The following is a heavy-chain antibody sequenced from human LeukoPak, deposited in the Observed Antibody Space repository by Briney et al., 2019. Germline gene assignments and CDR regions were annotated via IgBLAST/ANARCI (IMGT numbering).Heavy chain of an antibody. CDR1: GFTFDDYA. J-gene: IGHJ4*02. CDR2: ISWNSGSI. Sequence: GGSLRLSCAASGFTFDDYAMHWVRQAPGKGLEWVSGISWNSGSIGYADSVKGRFTISRDNAKNSLYLQMNSLRAEDTAVYYCARGLGIAVAYDYWGQGTLVTVSS. CDR3: ARGLGIAVAYDY. V-gene: IGHV3-9*01. D-gene: IGHD6-19*01.